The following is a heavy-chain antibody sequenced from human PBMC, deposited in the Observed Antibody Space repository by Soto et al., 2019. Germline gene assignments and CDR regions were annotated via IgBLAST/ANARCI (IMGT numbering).Heavy chain of an antibody. CDR1: GGSISSGDYY. Sequence: QVQLQESGPGLVKPSQTLSLTCTVSGGSISSGDYYWSWIRQPPGKGLEWIGYIYSSGSTYYNPSLKSRFTISVDTSKNQFSLKLSSVTAADTAVYYCARAPTWTNIWFDPWGQGTLVTVSS. V-gene: IGHV4-30-4*01. D-gene: IGHD3-3*01. CDR2: IYSSGST. CDR3: ARAPTWTNIWFDP. J-gene: IGHJ5*02.